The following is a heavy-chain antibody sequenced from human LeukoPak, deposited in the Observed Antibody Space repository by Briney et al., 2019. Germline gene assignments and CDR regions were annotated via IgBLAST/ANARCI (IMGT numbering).Heavy chain of an antibody. CDR3: TTEEWRHLSAFDI. Sequence: GGSLRLSCAASGFTFSNAWMSWVRQAPGKGLEWVGRIKSKTDGGTTDYAAPVKGRFTISRDDSKNTLYLQMNSLKTEDTAVYYCTTEEWRHLSAFDIWGQGTMVTVSS. J-gene: IGHJ3*02. V-gene: IGHV3-15*01. CDR1: GFTFSNAW. D-gene: IGHD3-3*01. CDR2: IKSKTDGGTT.